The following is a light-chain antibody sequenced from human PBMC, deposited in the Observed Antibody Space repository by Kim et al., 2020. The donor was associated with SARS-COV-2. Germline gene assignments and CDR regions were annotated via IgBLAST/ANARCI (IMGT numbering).Light chain of an antibody. CDR1: QSISSW. Sequence: ASVGDRVTITGRASQSISSWLAWYRQKPGKAPKVLIYDASSLESGVPSRFSGSGSGTEFTLTISSLQPDDFATYYCQQYSSSWTFGQGTKVDIK. J-gene: IGKJ1*01. V-gene: IGKV1-5*01. CDR3: QQYSSSWT. CDR2: DAS.